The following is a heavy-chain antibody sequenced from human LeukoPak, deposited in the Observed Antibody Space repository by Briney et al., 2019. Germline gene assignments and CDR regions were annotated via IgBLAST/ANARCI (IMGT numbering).Heavy chain of an antibody. V-gene: IGHV3-23*01. J-gene: IGHJ4*02. CDR2: ISGSGGST. D-gene: IGHD3-22*01. CDR1: GFTFSSYA. CDR3: AKDQVWIVVGSFDY. Sequence: GGSLRLSCAASGFTFSSYAMSWVRQAPGKGLEWVSGISGSGGSTYYADSVKGRFTISRDNSKNTLYLQMTSLRAEDTAVYYCAKDQVWIVVGSFDYWGQGTLVAVSS.